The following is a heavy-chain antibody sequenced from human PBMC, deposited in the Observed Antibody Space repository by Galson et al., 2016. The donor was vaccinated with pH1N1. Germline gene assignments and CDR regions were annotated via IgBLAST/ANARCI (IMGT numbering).Heavy chain of an antibody. V-gene: IGHV1-69*11. D-gene: IGHD3-10*01. CDR2: IIPVVGRT. CDR1: GGIFSSYS. Sequence: SVKVSCKASGGIFSSYSFIWVRQTPGQGLEWMGRIIPVVGRTDYAQKFQGRVTFTADDSTSTAYLEVNNLKYEDTAVYYCASRVVRGLTEFWPWGQGTLVTVSS. J-gene: IGHJ3*01. CDR3: ASRVVRGLTEFWP.